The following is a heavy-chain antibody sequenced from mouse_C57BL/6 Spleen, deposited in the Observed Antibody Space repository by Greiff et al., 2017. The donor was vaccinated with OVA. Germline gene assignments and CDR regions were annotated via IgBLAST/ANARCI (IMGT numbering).Heavy chain of an antibody. J-gene: IGHJ3*01. V-gene: IGHV1-64*01. CDR1: GYTFTSYW. D-gene: IGHD2-1*01. CDR3: ARDDYGNYAFAY. Sequence: QVQLQQPGAELVKPGASVKLSCKASGYTFTSYWMHWVKQRPGQGLEWIGMIHPNSGSTNYNEKFKSKATLTVYKSSSTAYMQLSSLTSEDSAVYYCARDDYGNYAFAYWGQGTLVTVSA. CDR2: IHPNSGST.